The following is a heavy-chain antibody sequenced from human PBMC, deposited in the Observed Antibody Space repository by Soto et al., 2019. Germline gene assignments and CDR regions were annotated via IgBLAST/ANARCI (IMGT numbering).Heavy chain of an antibody. CDR2: ISSSSSTI. CDR1: GFTFSSYS. Sequence: EVQLVESGGGLVQPGGSLRLSCAASGFTFSSYSMNWVRQAPGKGLEWVSYISSSSSTIYYADSVKGRFTISRDNAKNSLYMQINSRRDEDTAVYYCARPEYSSSYDGMDVWGQGTTVTVSS. V-gene: IGHV3-48*02. J-gene: IGHJ6*02. CDR3: ARPEYSSSYDGMDV. D-gene: IGHD6-6*01.